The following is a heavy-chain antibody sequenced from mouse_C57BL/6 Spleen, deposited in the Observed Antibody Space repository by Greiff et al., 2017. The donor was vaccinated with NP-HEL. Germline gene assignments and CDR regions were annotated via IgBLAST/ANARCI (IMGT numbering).Heavy chain of an antibody. J-gene: IGHJ4*01. Sequence: EVQLVESEGGLVQPGSSMKLSCTASGFTFSDYYMAWVRQVPEKGLEWVANINYDGSSTYYLDSLKSRFIISRDNAKNILYLQMSSLKSEDTATYYCARGPGYDYYAMDYWGQGTSVTVSS. V-gene: IGHV5-16*01. CDR3: ARGPGYDYYAMDY. CDR1: GFTFSDYY. CDR2: INYDGSST. D-gene: IGHD2-2*01.